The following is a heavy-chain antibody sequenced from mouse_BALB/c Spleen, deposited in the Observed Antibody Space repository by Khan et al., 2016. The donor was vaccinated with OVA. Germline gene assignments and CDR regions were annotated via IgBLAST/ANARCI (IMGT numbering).Heavy chain of an antibody. V-gene: IGHV9-4*02. D-gene: IGHD2-14*01. CDR1: GYTFTTAG. Sequence: LVESGPELKKPGETVRISCKASGYTFTTAGIQWVQKMPGKGLKWIGWINTHSGVPKYAEDFKGRFAFSLDISVNTAYLQITNLKTEDTATYFCARGGAAYYRDDGGAMEYWGQGTSVTVSS. CDR2: INTHSGVP. CDR3: ARGGAAYYRDDGGAMEY. J-gene: IGHJ4*01.